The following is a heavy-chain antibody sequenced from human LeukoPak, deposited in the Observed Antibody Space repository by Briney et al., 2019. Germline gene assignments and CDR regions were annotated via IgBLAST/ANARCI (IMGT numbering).Heavy chain of an antibody. V-gene: IGHV3-23*05. CDR3: AGSYYVPYYFDY. CDR1: GFTFSSYA. Sequence: PGGSLRLSCAASGFTFSSYAMSWVRQAPGKGLEWVSTIDYSGTYINYAGSLRGRFTISRDNSKNTLYLQMNSLRAEDTAVYYCAGSYYVPYYFDYWGQGTLVTVSS. D-gene: IGHD1-26*01. CDR2: IDYSGTYI. J-gene: IGHJ4*02.